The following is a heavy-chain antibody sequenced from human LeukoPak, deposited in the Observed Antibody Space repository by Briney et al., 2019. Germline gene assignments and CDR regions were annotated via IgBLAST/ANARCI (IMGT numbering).Heavy chain of an antibody. V-gene: IGHV4-59*01. CDR1: GGSISSYY. Sequence: PSETLSLTCTVSGGSISSYYWSWLRQPPGKGLEWIGYINYSGSTNYNPSLKSRVTISVDTSKSQFSLKLSSVTAADTALYYCASTGEMYSSGWYFDYWGQGTLVTVSS. D-gene: IGHD6-19*01. CDR2: INYSGST. CDR3: ASTGEMYSSGWYFDY. J-gene: IGHJ4*02.